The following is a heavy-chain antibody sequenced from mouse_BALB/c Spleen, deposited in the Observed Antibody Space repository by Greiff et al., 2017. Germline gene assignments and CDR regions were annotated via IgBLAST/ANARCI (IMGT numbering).Heavy chain of an antibody. CDR1: GYSFTGYY. J-gene: IGHJ1*01. CDR3: ASGAGNYGYFDV. CDR2: INPYNGAT. Sequence: EVQLQQSGPELVKPGASVKISCKASGYSFTGYYMHWVKQSHVKSLEWIGRINPYNGATSYNQNFKDKASLTVDKSSSTAYMELHSLTSEDSAVYYCASGAGNYGYFDVWGAGTTVTVSS. V-gene: IGHV1-31*01. D-gene: IGHD2-1*01.